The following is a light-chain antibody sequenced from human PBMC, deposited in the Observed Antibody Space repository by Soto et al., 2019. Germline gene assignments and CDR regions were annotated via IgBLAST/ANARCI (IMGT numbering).Light chain of an antibody. Sequence: EVLLTQSPATLSFTPGESATLSCRASQPINTYLGWYQQKSGQSPRLLIYDASNRAADIPARFSASGFGTDFTLTISSLKPEDFGTYYCHHRSNWPPEVTFGQGTKLEI. CDR1: QPINTY. J-gene: IGKJ2*01. CDR2: DAS. V-gene: IGKV3-11*01. CDR3: HHRSNWPPEVT.